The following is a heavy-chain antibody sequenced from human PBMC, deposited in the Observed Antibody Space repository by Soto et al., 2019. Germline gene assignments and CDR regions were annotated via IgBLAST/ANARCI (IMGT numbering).Heavy chain of an antibody. D-gene: IGHD1-1*01. V-gene: IGHV3-53*02. J-gene: IGHJ4*02. CDR3: ARQGWNNLFDY. CDR1: GLTVSSNY. Sequence: EVQLVETGGGLIQPGGSMRLSCAASGLTVSSNYMSWVRQAPGKGLEWVSVIYSGGNTYYADSVKGRFIISRDNSKNTLYLQMYSLRVEDTAVYYCARQGWNNLFDYWGQGTPVTVSS. CDR2: IYSGGNT.